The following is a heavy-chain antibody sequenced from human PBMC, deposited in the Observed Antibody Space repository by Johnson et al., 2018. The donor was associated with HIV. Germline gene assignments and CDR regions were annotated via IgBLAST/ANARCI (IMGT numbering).Heavy chain of an antibody. CDR1: GFTFDDYA. V-gene: IGHV3-43D*03. D-gene: IGHD1-26*01. Sequence: VQLVESGGVVVQPGGSLRLSCAASGFTFDDYAMHWVRQAPGKGLEWVSLISWDGGSTYYADSVQGRFTLSRDNAKNSLYLQMNSLRDEDTAVYYCARDLRGANWHDVFDIWGQGTMVTVSS. CDR2: ISWDGGST. CDR3: ARDLRGANWHDVFDI. J-gene: IGHJ3*02.